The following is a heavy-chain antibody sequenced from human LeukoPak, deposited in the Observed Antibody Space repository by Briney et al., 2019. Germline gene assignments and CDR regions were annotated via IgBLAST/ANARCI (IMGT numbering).Heavy chain of an antibody. D-gene: IGHD3-10*01. V-gene: IGHV7-4-1*01. CDR3: VRELETMVRGVVVDY. CDR2: INTNSGNP. Sequence: ASVKVSCKASGYTFTSYGISWVRQAPGQGLEWMGWINTNSGNPTYAQGFTERFVFSLDTSVSTAYLQIFNLKAEDTAVYYCVRELETMVRGVVVDYWGQGTLVYVSS. J-gene: IGHJ4*02. CDR1: GYTFTSYG.